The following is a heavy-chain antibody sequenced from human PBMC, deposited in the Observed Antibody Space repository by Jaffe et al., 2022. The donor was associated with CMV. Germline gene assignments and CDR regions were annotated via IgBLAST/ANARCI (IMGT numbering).Heavy chain of an antibody. CDR2: IYIGGSI. J-gene: IGHJ4*02. CDR3: TRGVTRYYFDN. CDR1: GFTVDSTY. Sequence: EVQLVETGGGLIQPGGSLRLSCAASGFTVDSTYMSWVRQAPGKRLEWVSVIYIGGSIYYADSVKGRFTISRDNSKNTLHLQMDSLRAEDTAVYYCTRGVTRYYFDNWGQGTLVTVSS. V-gene: IGHV3-53*02.